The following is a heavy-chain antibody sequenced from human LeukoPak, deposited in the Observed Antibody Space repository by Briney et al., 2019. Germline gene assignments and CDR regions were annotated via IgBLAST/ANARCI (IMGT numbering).Heavy chain of an antibody. CDR1: GFSVSNYY. D-gene: IGHD1-26*01. CDR3: AREIVGTFGSYYMDV. V-gene: IGHV3-53*01. CDR2: IYSGGST. Sequence: GGSLRLSCAASGFSVSNYYMTWVRQAPGKGLEWVSVIYSGGSTFYADSVKGRFTISRDNSKNTLYLQMHSLRAEDTAVYYCAREIVGTFGSYYMDVWGKGTTVTLSS. J-gene: IGHJ6*03.